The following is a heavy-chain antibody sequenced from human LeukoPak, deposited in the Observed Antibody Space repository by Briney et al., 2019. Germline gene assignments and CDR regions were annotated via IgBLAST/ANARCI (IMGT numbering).Heavy chain of an antibody. D-gene: IGHD2-2*01. V-gene: IGHV4-59*01. J-gene: IGHJ3*02. CDR3: ARGVVPAAKDAFDI. CDR2: IYYSGST. CDR1: GGSISSYY. Sequence: SETLSLTCTVSGGSISSYYWSWIRKPPGKGLEWIGYIYYSGSTNYNPSLKSRVTISVDTSKNQFSLKLSSVTAADTAVYYCARGVVPAAKDAFDIWGQGTMVTVSS.